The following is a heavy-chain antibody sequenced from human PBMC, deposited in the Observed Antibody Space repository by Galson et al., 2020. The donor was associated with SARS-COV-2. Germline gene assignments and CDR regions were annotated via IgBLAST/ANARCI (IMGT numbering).Heavy chain of an antibody. Sequence: SQTLSLTCAISGDSVSSNSATWNWIRQSPSRGLEWLGRTYYRSKWYNDYSPSVKSRITINPDTSKNQFSLQMNSLTPEDTAVYYCVRGRGITGAFDIWGQGTMVTVSS. J-gene: IGHJ3*02. CDR2: TYYRSKWYN. V-gene: IGHV6-1*01. D-gene: IGHD1-7*01. CDR1: GDSVSSNSAT. CDR3: VRGRGITGAFDI.